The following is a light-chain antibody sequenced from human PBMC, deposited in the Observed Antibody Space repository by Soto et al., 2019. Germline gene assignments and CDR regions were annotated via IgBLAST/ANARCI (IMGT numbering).Light chain of an antibody. Sequence: KQSPATLSVSTGERATLSCRASQSISSHLAWYQQKPGQAPRLLIYGASSRATGIPDRFSGSGSGTDFTLTISRLEPEDFAVYYCQQYGSSVITFGQGTRLENK. CDR1: QSISSH. CDR2: GAS. CDR3: QQYGSSVIT. J-gene: IGKJ5*01. V-gene: IGKV3-20*01.